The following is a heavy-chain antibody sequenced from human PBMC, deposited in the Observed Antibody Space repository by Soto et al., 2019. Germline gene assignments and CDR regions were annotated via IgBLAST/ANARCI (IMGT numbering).Heavy chain of an antibody. V-gene: IGHV1-2*02. D-gene: IGHD3-10*01. CDR2: INPKFGDT. CDR1: GYTFTAYY. J-gene: IGHJ6*02. CDR3: ARNLDYYYGPGSGNGHGF. Sequence: QVQLVQSGAEVKEPGDSVRVSCAASGYTFTAYYIHWVRQAPGQGLEWMGWINPKFGDTTYAQDFQGRVSMTRDMSISTVYMELSRLTSDDTAIYYCARNLDYYYGPGSGNGHGFWGQGTTVTV.